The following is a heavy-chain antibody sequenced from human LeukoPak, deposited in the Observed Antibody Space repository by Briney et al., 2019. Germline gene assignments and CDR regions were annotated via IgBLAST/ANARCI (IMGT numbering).Heavy chain of an antibody. V-gene: IGHV3-23*01. Sequence: GGSLRLSCAASGFTFSSYWMHWVRQAPGKGLEWVSAISGSGGSTYYADSVKGRFTISRDNSKNTLYLQMNSLRAEDTAVYYCAKDLILGGNSVRGFDYWGQGTLVTVSS. CDR3: AKDLILGGNSVRGFDY. CDR1: GFTFSSYW. D-gene: IGHD4-23*01. J-gene: IGHJ4*02. CDR2: ISGSGGST.